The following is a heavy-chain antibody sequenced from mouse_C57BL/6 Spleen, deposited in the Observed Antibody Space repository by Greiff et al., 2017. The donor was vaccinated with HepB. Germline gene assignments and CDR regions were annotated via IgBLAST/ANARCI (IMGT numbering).Heavy chain of an antibody. D-gene: IGHD1-1*01. J-gene: IGHJ4*01. CDR2: ISSGSSTI. Sequence: EVKLVESGGGLVKPGGSLKLSCAASGFTFSDYGMHWVRQAPEKGLEWVAYISSGSSTIYYADTVKGRFTISRDNAKNTLFLQMTSLRSEDTAMYYCARRDYYGSSQPYYYAMDYWGQGTSVTVSS. CDR3: ARRDYYGSSQPYYYAMDY. V-gene: IGHV5-17*01. CDR1: GFTFSDYG.